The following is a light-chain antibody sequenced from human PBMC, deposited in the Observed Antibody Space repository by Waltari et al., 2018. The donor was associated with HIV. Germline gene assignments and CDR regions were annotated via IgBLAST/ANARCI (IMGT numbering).Light chain of an antibody. CDR2: KDT. Sequence: SFELTQPSSVSVSPGQTARITCSGDVLTKKYARWFQQKPGQAPLLVIYKDTERPAGIPVRFSGSSSGTTVTLTIRGAQVDDEADYYCYSAADNIEVFGGGTKLTVL. CDR3: YSAADNIEV. V-gene: IGLV3-27*01. CDR1: VLTKKY. J-gene: IGLJ3*02.